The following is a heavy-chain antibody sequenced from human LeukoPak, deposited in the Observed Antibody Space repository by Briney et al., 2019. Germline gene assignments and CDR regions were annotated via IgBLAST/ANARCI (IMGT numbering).Heavy chain of an antibody. V-gene: IGHV4-34*01. CDR2: INHSGST. J-gene: IGHJ5*02. D-gene: IGHD2-15*01. Sequence: PSETLSLTCAVYGGSFSGYYGSWIRQPPGKGLEWIGEINHSGSTNYNPSLKSRVTISVDTSKNQFSLKLSSVTAADTAVYYCARGGRGYCSGGSCYYPSYWFDPWGQGTLVTVSS. CDR1: GGSFSGYY. CDR3: ARGGRGYCSGGSCYYPSYWFDP.